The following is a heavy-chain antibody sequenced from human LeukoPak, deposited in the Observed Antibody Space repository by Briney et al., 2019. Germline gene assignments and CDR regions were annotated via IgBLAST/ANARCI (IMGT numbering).Heavy chain of an antibody. CDR1: GGSFSGYY. V-gene: IGHV4-34*01. D-gene: IGHD6-19*01. CDR2: INHSGST. CDR3: ARHRVVRIRKNSSGYNV. J-gene: IGHJ4*02. Sequence: PSETLSLTCAVYGGSFSGYYWSWIRQPPGKGLEWIGEINHSGSTNYNPSLKSRVTISVDTSKNQFSLKLSSVTAADTAVYYCARHRVVRIRKNSSGYNVWGQGTLVTVSS.